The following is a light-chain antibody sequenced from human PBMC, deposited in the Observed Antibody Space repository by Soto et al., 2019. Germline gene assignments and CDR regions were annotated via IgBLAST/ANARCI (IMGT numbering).Light chain of an antibody. J-gene: IGLJ2*01. CDR1: TGAVTSGHY. CDR2: DTS. V-gene: IGLV7-46*01. Sequence: QAVVTQEPSLTVSPGGTVTLTCGSSTGAVTSGHYPYWFQQKPGQAPRTLIYDTSNKHSWTPARFSGSLLGDKAALTLSGAQPEDEAEYYCLLSYSGAGVVFGGGTQLTVL. CDR3: LLSYSGAGVV.